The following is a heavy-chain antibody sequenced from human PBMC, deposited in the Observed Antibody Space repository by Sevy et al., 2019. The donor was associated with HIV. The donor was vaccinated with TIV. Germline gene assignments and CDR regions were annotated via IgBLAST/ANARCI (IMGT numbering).Heavy chain of an antibody. J-gene: IGHJ4*02. V-gene: IGHV3-48*03. CDR1: GFPFSSYE. CDR2: ITNGGTTK. CDR3: ARDLPPSATTVAHFDC. D-gene: IGHD4-17*01. Sequence: GGSLRLSCTASGFPFSSYEMNWVRQAPGKGLEWVSYITNGGTTKYYSDSVKGRFTISRDKARNSLYLQMNSLRAEDTAVYYCARDLPPSATTVAHFDCWGQGTLVTVSS.